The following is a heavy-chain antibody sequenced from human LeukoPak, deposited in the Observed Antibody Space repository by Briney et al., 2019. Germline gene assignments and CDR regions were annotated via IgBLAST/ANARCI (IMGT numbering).Heavy chain of an antibody. Sequence: GGSLRLSCAASGFTFSSYGMHWVRQAPGKGLEWVTFIRYDGSNRYYADSVKGRFTISRDNSKNTLYLQMNSLRAEDTAAYYCAKGGDVRSPFDYWGQGTLVTVSS. CDR1: GFTFSSYG. J-gene: IGHJ4*02. D-gene: IGHD2-21*01. CDR3: AKGGDVRSPFDY. CDR2: IRYDGSNR. V-gene: IGHV3-30*02.